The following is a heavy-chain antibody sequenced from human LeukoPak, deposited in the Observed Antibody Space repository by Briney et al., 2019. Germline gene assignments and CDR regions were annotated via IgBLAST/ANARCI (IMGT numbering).Heavy chain of an antibody. CDR2: IIPIFGTA. CDR3: ERVRVGATSDY. V-gene: IGHV1-69*05. D-gene: IGHD1-26*01. Sequence: ASVKVSCKASGGTFSSYAISWVRQAPGQGLEWMGRIIPIFGTANYAQKFQGRVTITTDESTSTAYMELSSLRSEDTAVYYCERVRVGATSDYWGQGTLVTVSS. CDR1: GGTFSSYA. J-gene: IGHJ4*02.